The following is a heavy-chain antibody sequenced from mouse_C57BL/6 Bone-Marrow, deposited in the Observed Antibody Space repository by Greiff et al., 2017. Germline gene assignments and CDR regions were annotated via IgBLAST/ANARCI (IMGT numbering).Heavy chain of an antibody. CDR1: GFTFSSYG. D-gene: IGHD2-4*01. V-gene: IGHV5-6*02. CDR3: ARPYDYDDGYYYAMDY. Sequence: EVMLVESGGDLVKPGGSLKLSCAASGFTFSSYGMSWVRQTPYKRLEWVATISSGGSYTYYPDSVKGRFTISRDNAKNTLYLQMSSLKSEDTAMYYCARPYDYDDGYYYAMDYWGQGTSVTVSS. CDR2: ISSGGSYT. J-gene: IGHJ4*01.